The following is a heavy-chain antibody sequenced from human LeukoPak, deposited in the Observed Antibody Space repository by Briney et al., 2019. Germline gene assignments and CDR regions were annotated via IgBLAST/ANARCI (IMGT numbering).Heavy chain of an antibody. CDR2: ISAYNGNT. J-gene: IGHJ6*03. Sequence: ASVKVSCKVSGYTLTELSMHWVRQAPGQGLEWMGWISAYNGNTNYAQKLQGRVSMTTDTSTRTAYMELRSLRSDDTAVYYCATVSRGGIEYSSSSPQISSFYYYYYMDVWGKGTTVTASS. D-gene: IGHD6-6*01. CDR3: ATVSRGGIEYSSSSPQISSFYYYYYMDV. CDR1: GYTLTELS. V-gene: IGHV1-18*01.